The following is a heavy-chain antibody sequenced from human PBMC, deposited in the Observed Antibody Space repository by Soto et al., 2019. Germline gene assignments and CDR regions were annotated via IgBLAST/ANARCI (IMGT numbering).Heavy chain of an antibody. CDR3: ARDLGYSSGDEDY. V-gene: IGHV3-30-3*01. D-gene: IGHD6-19*01. CDR1: GFTFSSYA. CDR2: ISYDGSNK. Sequence: QVQLVESGGGVVQPGRSLRLSCAASGFTFSSYAMHWVRQAPGKGLEWVAVISYDGSNKYYADSVKGRFTISRDNXKNTLYLQMNSLRAEDTAVYYCARDLGYSSGDEDYWGQGTLVTVSS. J-gene: IGHJ4*02.